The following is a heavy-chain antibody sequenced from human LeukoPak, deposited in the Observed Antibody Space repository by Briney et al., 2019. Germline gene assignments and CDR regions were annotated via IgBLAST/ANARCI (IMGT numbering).Heavy chain of an antibody. V-gene: IGHV4-34*01. CDR2: INQTGKT. CDR1: GGSFSGFY. J-gene: IGHJ6*03. Sequence: PSEALSLTCAVDGGSFSGFYWAWIRQTPPKGLEWMGEINQTGKTNYNTSLTYYNPPPTRRVTLSVDPSNNQISLKVTSVTAAETGVYYCARVRHDPLEYGYYMDVWGTGTPVAVSS. CDR3: ARVRHDPLEYGYYMDV. D-gene: IGHD3-3*01.